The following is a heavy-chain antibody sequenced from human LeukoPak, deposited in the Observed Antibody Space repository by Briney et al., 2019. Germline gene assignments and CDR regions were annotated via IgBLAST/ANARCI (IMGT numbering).Heavy chain of an antibody. CDR2: MRSDGTSK. CDR3: AKDRPIKGGFDP. Sequence: GGSLRLSCVASGFSLTTYGMLWVRQAPAKGLQWVAFMRSDGTSKYYGDSVEGRFTISRDNSKSTLYLLMNSLSAEDTGIYYCAKDRPIKGGFDPWGQGTPVTVSS. V-gene: IGHV3-30*02. J-gene: IGHJ5*02. CDR1: GFSLTTYG. D-gene: IGHD3-16*01.